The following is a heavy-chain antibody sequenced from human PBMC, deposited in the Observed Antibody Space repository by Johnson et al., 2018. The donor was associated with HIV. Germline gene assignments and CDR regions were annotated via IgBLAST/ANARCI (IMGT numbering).Heavy chain of an antibody. CDR3: AREARIVVVEPSDAFDM. J-gene: IGHJ3*02. CDR1: GCTLRSYG. CDR2: ISYDGSNE. V-gene: IGHV3-30*03. Sequence: QVQLVESGGGVVQPGGSLRLSCAASGCTLRSYGMHRVRQAPGKGLEWVAVISYDGSNEYYADSVKGRFTISRDNSKNTVYLEMNSLRAEDTAVYYCAREARIVVVEPSDAFDMWGQGTMVTVSS. D-gene: IGHD3-22*01.